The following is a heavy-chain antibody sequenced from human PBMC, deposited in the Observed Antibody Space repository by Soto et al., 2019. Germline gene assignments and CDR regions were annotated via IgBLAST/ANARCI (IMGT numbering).Heavy chain of an antibody. CDR3: ARDGEGEPFDY. CDR1: GYTFTSYG. V-gene: IGHV1-18*01. CDR2: SSTYNGNT. J-gene: IGHJ4*02. D-gene: IGHD3-10*01. Sequence: QVQLVQSATEVKNPGASVKVSCRASGYTFTSYGISWVRQAPGQGLEWMGWSSTYNGNTNYAQKFQDRVTLTTDTSTTMAYMEMRSRRADETAVDYCARDGEGEPFDYWGQGTLVTVSS.